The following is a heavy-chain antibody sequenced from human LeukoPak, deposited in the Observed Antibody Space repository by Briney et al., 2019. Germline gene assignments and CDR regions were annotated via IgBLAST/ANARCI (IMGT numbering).Heavy chain of an antibody. J-gene: IGHJ4*02. CDR3: AREVYYYDSSGYPDY. CDR2: INPNSGGT. Sequence: ASVKVSCKASGYTFTGYYMHWVRQAPGQGLEWMGWINPNSGGTNYAQKLQGRVTMTTDTSTSTAYMELRSLRSDDTAVYYCAREVYYYDSSGYPDYWGQGTLVTVSS. D-gene: IGHD3-22*01. V-gene: IGHV1-2*02. CDR1: GYTFTGYY.